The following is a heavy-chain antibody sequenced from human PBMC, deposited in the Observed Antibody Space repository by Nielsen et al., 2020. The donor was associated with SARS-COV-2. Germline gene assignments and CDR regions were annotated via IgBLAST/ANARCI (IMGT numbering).Heavy chain of an antibody. V-gene: IGHV7-4-1*02. CDR2: IDTNIGKP. Sequence: ASVKVSCKASGYSFSRYPMNWVRQAPGQGLEWMGWIDTNIGKPTPAQGFTGRFVFSSDTSVSTASLQISTLRAEDTAVYYCARENSGLGGTASYGMDLWGQGTTVTVSS. CDR3: ARENSGLGGTASYGMDL. J-gene: IGHJ6*02. D-gene: IGHD3-16*01. CDR1: GYSFSRYP.